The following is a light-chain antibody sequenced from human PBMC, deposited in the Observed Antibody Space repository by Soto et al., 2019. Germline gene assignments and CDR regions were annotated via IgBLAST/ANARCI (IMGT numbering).Light chain of an antibody. Sequence: EIVLTQSPATLSLSPGERATLSCRASQSVSSYLAWYQQKPGQAPRLLIYDASNRATGIPARFSGSGSGTDFTLTISSLEPEDFAVYYCQQRSNWKLTFGGGTKGEI. CDR3: QQRSNWKLT. CDR1: QSVSSY. J-gene: IGKJ4*01. CDR2: DAS. V-gene: IGKV3-11*01.